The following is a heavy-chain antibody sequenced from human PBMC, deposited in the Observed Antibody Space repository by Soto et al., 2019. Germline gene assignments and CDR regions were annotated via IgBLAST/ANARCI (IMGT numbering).Heavy chain of an antibody. J-gene: IGHJ4*02. CDR3: ATLWFGESPY. D-gene: IGHD3-10*01. CDR2: IYYSGST. CDR1: GGSISSSSYY. V-gene: IGHV4-39*01. Sequence: QLQLQESGPGLVKPSETLSLTCTVSGGSISSSSYYWGWIRQPPGKGLEWIGSIYYSGSTYYNPYLXXXVXXXVXXXKXXXXXXXSSVXAXDXAVYYCATLWFGESPYWGQGTLVTVSS.